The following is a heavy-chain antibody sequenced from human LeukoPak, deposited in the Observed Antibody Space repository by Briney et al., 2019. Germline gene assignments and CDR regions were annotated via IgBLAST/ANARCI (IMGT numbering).Heavy chain of an antibody. CDR1: GGSISSYY. Sequence: SETLSLTCTVSGGSISSYYWSWIRQPAGKGLEWIGRIYTSGSTNYHPSLKSRVTMSVDTSKNQFSLKLSSVTAADTAVYYCARDSERFYPYRLNAFDIWGQGTMVTVSS. J-gene: IGHJ3*02. CDR2: IYTSGST. D-gene: IGHD5-18*01. CDR3: ARDSERFYPYRLNAFDI. V-gene: IGHV4-4*07.